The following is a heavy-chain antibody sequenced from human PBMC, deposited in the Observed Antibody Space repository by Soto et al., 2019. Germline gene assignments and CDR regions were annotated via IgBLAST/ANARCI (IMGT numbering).Heavy chain of an antibody. J-gene: IGHJ4*02. CDR1: GGSISSYY. D-gene: IGHD5-12*01. V-gene: IGHV4-59*01. Sequence: QVQLQESGPGLVKPSETLSLMCTVSGGSISSYYWSWIRQPPGKGLEWIGDIYYSGSTNYNPSLKSRVTISVDTSKNQFSLKLSSVTAADTAVYYCARERRDGYKHYFDYWGQGTLVTVSS. CDR3: ARERRDGYKHYFDY. CDR2: IYYSGST.